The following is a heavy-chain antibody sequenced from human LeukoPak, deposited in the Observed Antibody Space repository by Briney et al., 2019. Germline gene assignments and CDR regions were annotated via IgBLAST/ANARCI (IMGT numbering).Heavy chain of an antibody. CDR3: ASSNPGFYYYGSGSYRGYYYYMDV. CDR2: INHSGST. J-gene: IGHJ6*03. D-gene: IGHD3-10*01. Sequence: SETLSLTCAVYGGSFSGYYWSWIRQPPGKGLEWIGEINHSGSTNYNPSLKSRVTISVDTSKNQFSLKLSSVTAADTAVYYCASSNPGFYYYGSGSYRGYYYYMDVWGKGTTVTVSS. CDR1: GGSFSGYY. V-gene: IGHV4-34*01.